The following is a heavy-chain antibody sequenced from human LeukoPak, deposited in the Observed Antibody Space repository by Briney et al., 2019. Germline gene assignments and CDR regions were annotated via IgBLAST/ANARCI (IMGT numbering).Heavy chain of an antibody. Sequence: GASVKVSCKASGYTFTGYYMHWVRQAPGKGLEWMGGFDPEDGETIYAQKFQGRVTMTEDTSTDTAYMELSSLRSEDTAVYYCATANQGIAVAGTFDYWGQGTLVTVSS. D-gene: IGHD6-19*01. CDR1: GYTFTGYY. V-gene: IGHV1-24*01. J-gene: IGHJ4*02. CDR2: FDPEDGET. CDR3: ATANQGIAVAGTFDY.